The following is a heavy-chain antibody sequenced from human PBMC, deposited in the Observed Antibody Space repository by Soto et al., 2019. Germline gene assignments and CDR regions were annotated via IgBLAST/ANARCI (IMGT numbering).Heavy chain of an antibody. D-gene: IGHD3-3*01. V-gene: IGHV1-3*01. Sequence: GASVKVSCKASGYTFTSYAMHWVRQAPGQRLEWMGWINAGNGNTKYSQKFQGRVTITRDTSASTAYMELSSLRSEDTAVYYCARVRYYDFWSGYYSWFDPWGQGTLVTVSS. CDR3: ARVRYYDFWSGYYSWFDP. CDR2: INAGNGNT. J-gene: IGHJ5*02. CDR1: GYTFTSYA.